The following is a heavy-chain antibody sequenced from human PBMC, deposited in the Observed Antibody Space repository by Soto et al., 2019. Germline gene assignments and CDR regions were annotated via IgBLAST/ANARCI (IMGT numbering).Heavy chain of an antibody. CDR1: GGSISSGGYY. J-gene: IGHJ6*02. CDR2: IYYSGST. D-gene: IGHD3-22*01. V-gene: IGHV4-31*03. CDR3: ARDLTYYYDSRHYGMDV. Sequence: QVQLQESGPGLVKPSQTLSLTCTVSGGSISSGGYYWSWIRQHPGKGLEWIGYIYYSGSTYYNPSLKSRVTISVDTSKNQFSPKLSSVTAADTAVYYCARDLTYYYDSRHYGMDVWGQGTTVTVSS.